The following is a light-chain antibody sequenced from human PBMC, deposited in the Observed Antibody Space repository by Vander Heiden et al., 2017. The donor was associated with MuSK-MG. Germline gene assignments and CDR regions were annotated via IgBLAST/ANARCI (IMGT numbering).Light chain of an antibody. CDR2: TAS. CDR1: QGIGTF. Sequence: DTQLTQSPSFLSASVGDRTTISCRASQGIGTFLAWYQQKPGKAPNLLIDTASILQSGVPSRFSGSGSGTEFTLTISSLQPEDCATYYCQQGDNCPITFGQGTQLEIK. J-gene: IGKJ5*01. V-gene: IGKV1-9*01. CDR3: QQGDNCPIT.